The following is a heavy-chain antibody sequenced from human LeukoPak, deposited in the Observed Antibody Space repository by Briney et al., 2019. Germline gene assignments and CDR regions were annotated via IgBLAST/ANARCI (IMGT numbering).Heavy chain of an antibody. D-gene: IGHD6-13*01. CDR1: GFTFGDYA. CDR2: IRSKAYGGTT. CDR3: TTDIGTAGDAFDI. Sequence: GGSLRLSCTASGFTFGDYAMSWVRQAPGKGLEWVGFIRSKAYGGTTEYAASVKGRFTISRDDSKSIAYLQMNSLKTEDTAVYYCTTDIGTAGDAFDIWGQGTMVTVSS. V-gene: IGHV3-49*04. J-gene: IGHJ3*02.